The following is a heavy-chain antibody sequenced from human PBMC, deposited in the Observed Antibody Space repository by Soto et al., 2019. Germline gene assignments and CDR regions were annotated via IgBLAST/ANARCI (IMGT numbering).Heavy chain of an antibody. D-gene: IGHD4-17*01. CDR1: GFTFSTYG. CDR3: AKDLQSYGDYDYYCYGMDV. J-gene: IGHJ6*02. CDR2: ISYDGTNK. Sequence: QVQLVESGGGEVQPGRSLTISCAASGFTFSTYGMHWVRQTPGKGLEWVAVISYDGTNKFYSDSGKGRFTSSRDNFKNPLTLQMNSLRADDTAVYSCAKDLQSYGDYDYYCYGMDVWGLGTRVTVSS. V-gene: IGHV3-30*18.